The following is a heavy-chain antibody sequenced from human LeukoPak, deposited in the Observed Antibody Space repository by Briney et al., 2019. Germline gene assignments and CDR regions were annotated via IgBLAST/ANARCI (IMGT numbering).Heavy chain of an antibody. CDR1: GGSISSSSYY. Sequence: SETLSLTCTVSGGSISSSSYYGGWIRQPPGKGLEWIGSIYYSGSTYYNPSLKSRVTISVDTSKNQFSLKLSSVTAADTAVYYCARLVGRYFDWLKPYYYYYYGMDVWGQGTTVTVSS. J-gene: IGHJ6*02. D-gene: IGHD3-9*01. V-gene: IGHV4-39*01. CDR2: IYYSGST. CDR3: ARLVGRYFDWLKPYYYYYYGMDV.